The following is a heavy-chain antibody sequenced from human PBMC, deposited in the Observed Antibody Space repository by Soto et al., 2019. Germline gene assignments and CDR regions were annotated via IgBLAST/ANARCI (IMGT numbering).Heavy chain of an antibody. Sequence: QVQLVESGGGVVQPGRSLRLSCAASGFTFSSYGMHWVRQAPGQGLEWVAVISYDGSNKYYADSVKGRFTISRDNSKNTLYLQMNSLRAEDTAVYYCAKGYSYGTGGYCDYWGQGTLVTVSS. CDR3: AKGYSYGTGGYCDY. D-gene: IGHD5-18*01. V-gene: IGHV3-30*18. J-gene: IGHJ4*02. CDR2: ISYDGSNK. CDR1: GFTFSSYG.